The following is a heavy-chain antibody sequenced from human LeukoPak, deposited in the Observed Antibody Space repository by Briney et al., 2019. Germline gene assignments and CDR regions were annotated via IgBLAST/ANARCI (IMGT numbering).Heavy chain of an antibody. V-gene: IGHV4-59*08. Sequence: PSETLSLTCTVSGGSIRSYYWSWIRQPPGKGLEWIGYIYYSGSTNYNPSLKSRVTISVDTSMNQFSLKLSSVTAADTAVYYCARRLRYFDAFDYWGQGTLVTISS. D-gene: IGHD3-9*01. CDR1: GGSIRSYY. CDR2: IYYSGST. J-gene: IGHJ4*02. CDR3: ARRLRYFDAFDY.